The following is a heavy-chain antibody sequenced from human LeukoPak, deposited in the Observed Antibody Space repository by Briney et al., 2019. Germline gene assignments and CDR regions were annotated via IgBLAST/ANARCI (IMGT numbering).Heavy chain of an antibody. V-gene: IGHV3-9*01. CDR2: ISWNSGSI. Sequence: GGSLRLSCAASGFTFCDYAMHWVRQAPGKGLEWVSGISWNSGSIGYADSVKGRFTISRDNAKNSLYLQMNGLRPEDTALYYCAKDIGLGIDYWGRGTLVTVSS. CDR1: GFTFCDYA. D-gene: IGHD3-10*01. CDR3: AKDIGLGIDY. J-gene: IGHJ4*02.